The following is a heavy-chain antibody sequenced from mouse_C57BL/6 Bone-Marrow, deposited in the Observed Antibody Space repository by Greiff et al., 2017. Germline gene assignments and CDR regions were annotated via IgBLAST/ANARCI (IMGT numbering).Heavy chain of an antibody. Sequence: VQLQQLGAELVKPGASVQLSCKASRYTFTSYWMHWVKQRPGQGLEWIGMIHPNSGSTNYNEKFKSKATLTVDKSSSTAYMQLSSLTSEDSAVYYCALYYDYDRGDYWGQSTTLTVSS. J-gene: IGHJ2*01. CDR1: RYTFTSYW. CDR2: IHPNSGST. D-gene: IGHD2-4*01. V-gene: IGHV1-64*01. CDR3: ALYYDYDRGDY.